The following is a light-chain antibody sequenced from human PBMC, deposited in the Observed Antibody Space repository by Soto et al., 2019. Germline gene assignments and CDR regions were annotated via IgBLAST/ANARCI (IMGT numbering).Light chain of an antibody. V-gene: IGLV2-14*01. CDR2: EVS. J-gene: IGLJ1*01. Sequence: QSVLTQPASVYGSPGQSITISCTGTSSDVGGYNYVSWYQRHPGKAPKLMIYEVSNRPSGVSNRFSGSKSGNTAYLTISGLQAEDEADYYCSSYTSSSSPYVFGTGTKVTVL. CDR3: SSYTSSSSPYV. CDR1: SSDVGGYNY.